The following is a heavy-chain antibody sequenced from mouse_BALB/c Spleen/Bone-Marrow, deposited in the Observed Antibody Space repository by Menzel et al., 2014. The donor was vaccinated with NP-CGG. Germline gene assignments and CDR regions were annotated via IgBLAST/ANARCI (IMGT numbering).Heavy chain of an antibody. Sequence: DVKLQESGAELVKPGASVKLSCTASGFNIKDTYMHWVKQRPEQGLEWIGRIDPANGNTKYDPKFQGKATITADTSSNTAHLQLSSLTSEDTAVYYCARYSYGSRGYYFDYWGQGTTLTVSS. CDR1: GFNIKDTY. J-gene: IGHJ2*01. D-gene: IGHD1-1*01. CDR2: IDPANGNT. CDR3: ARYSYGSRGYYFDY. V-gene: IGHV14-3*02.